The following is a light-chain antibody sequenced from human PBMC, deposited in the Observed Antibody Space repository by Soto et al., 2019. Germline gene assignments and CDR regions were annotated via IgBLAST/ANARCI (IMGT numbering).Light chain of an antibody. V-gene: IGLV2-23*01. Sequence: QSVLTQPASVSGSPGQSITISCTGTSSDVGTYNRVSWYQQNPGKAPKLMIYEGTKRPSGVSNRFSGSKSGNGASLTISGLQAEDEADYSCCSYAGRGTYVFGTGTKVTVL. CDR2: EGT. J-gene: IGLJ1*01. CDR3: CSYAGRGTYV. CDR1: SSDVGTYNR.